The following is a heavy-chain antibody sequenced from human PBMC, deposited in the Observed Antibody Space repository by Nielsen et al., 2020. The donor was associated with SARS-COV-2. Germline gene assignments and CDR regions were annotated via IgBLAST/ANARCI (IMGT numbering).Heavy chain of an antibody. V-gene: IGHV4-34*01. CDR1: DSSFSGYS. J-gene: IGHJ6*03. CDR2: INHSGST. Sequence: SEPLSPTFAAFDSSFSGYSWSWIRQPPGKGLEWIGEINHSGSTNYNPSLKSRVTISVETSKNQCSLKLSSVTAADTAVYYCARARGYEFWSGYYRCVCYMDVWGKGTTVTVSS. D-gene: IGHD3-3*01. CDR3: ARARGYEFWSGYYRCVCYMDV.